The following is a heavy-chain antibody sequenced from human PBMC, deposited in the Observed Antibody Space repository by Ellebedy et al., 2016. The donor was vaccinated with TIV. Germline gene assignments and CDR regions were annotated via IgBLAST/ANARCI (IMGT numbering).Heavy chain of an antibody. CDR2: IGTAGDT. J-gene: IGHJ2*01. CDR1: GFTFSYYD. CDR3: ARVHNWYFDL. V-gene: IGHV3-13*04. Sequence: GGSLRLXXAASGFTFSYYDMHWVRQATGKGLEWVSAIGTAGDTYYPGSVKGRFTISRENAKNSLYLQMNSLRAGDTAVYYCARVHNWYFDLWGRGTLVTVSS.